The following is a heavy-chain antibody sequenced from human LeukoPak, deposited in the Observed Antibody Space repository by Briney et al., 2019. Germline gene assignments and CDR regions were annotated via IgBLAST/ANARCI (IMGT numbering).Heavy chain of an antibody. Sequence: GGSLRLSCAASGFTFSTYGMSWVRQAPGKGLEGVSAISGSGGSTYYADSVKGRFTISRDNSKNALYLQMNSLRAEDTAVYYCAKDARNWFDPWGQGTLVTVSS. CDR2: ISGSGGST. V-gene: IGHV3-23*01. J-gene: IGHJ5*02. CDR1: GFTFSTYG. CDR3: AKDARNWFDP.